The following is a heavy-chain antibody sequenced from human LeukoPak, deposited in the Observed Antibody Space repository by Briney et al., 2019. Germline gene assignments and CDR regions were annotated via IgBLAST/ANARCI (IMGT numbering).Heavy chain of an antibody. Sequence: ASVTVSCKASGYTFTGYYMHWVRQAPGQGPEWMGWINPNSGGTNYAQKLQGRVTMTRDTSISTAYMELSRLRSDDTAVYYCARALPVFSSGWFVYFDYWGQGTLVTVSS. D-gene: IGHD6-19*01. CDR3: ARALPVFSSGWFVYFDY. CDR1: GYTFTGYY. CDR2: INPNSGGT. J-gene: IGHJ4*02. V-gene: IGHV1-2*02.